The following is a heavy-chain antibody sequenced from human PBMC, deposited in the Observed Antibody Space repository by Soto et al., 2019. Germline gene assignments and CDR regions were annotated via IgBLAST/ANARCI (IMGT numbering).Heavy chain of an antibody. J-gene: IGHJ5*02. CDR3: SRGITIFGVAPYNWFDP. CDR2: ISSSGSTI. Sequence: GESLKISCAASGFTFSDYYMSWIRQAPGKGLEWVSYISSSGSTIYYADSVKGRFTTSRDNAKNSLYLQMNSLRAEDTAVYYCSRGITIFGVAPYNWFDPWGQGTLVTVSS. CDR1: GFTFSDYY. V-gene: IGHV3-11*01. D-gene: IGHD3-3*01.